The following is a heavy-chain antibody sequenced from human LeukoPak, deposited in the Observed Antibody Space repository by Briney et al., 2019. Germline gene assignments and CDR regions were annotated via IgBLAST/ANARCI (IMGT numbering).Heavy chain of an antibody. D-gene: IGHD3-22*01. V-gene: IGHV4-30-4*07. CDR3: ARHYYDSSGYDLVPYFDY. Sequence: SQTLSLTCAVSGGSISSGGYSWSWIRQPPGKGLEWIGYIYYSGSTNYNPSLKSRVTISVDTSKNQFSLKLSSVTAADTAVYYCARHYYDSSGYDLVPYFDYWGQGTLVTVSS. CDR2: IYYSGST. J-gene: IGHJ4*02. CDR1: GGSISSGGYS.